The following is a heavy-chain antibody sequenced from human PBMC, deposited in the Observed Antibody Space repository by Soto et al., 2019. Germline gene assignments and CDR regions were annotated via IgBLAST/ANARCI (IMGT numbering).Heavy chain of an antibody. Sequence: GGSLRLSCAASGFTFSSYAMHWVRQAPGKGLEWVAVISYDGSNKYYADSVKGRFTISRDNSKNTLYLQMNSLRAEDTAVYYCARPHVATVTPGYYYYYGMDVWGQGTTVTVSS. D-gene: IGHD4-17*01. J-gene: IGHJ6*02. CDR1: GFTFSSYA. CDR2: ISYDGSNK. V-gene: IGHV3-30-3*01. CDR3: ARPHVATVTPGYYYYYGMDV.